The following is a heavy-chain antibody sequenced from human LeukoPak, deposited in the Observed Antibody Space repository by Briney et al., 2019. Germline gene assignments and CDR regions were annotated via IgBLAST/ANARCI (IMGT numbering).Heavy chain of an antibody. J-gene: IGHJ4*02. V-gene: IGHV4-61*01. CDR2: IYYSGST. D-gene: IGHD3-16*01. CDR1: GGSISSSSYY. CDR3: ARFALQGGFDY. Sequence: SETLSLTCTVSGGSISSSSYYWSWIRQPPGKGLEWIGYIYYSGSTNYNPSLKSRVTISVDTSKNQFSLKLSSVTAADTAVYYCARFALQGGFDYWGQGTLVTVSS.